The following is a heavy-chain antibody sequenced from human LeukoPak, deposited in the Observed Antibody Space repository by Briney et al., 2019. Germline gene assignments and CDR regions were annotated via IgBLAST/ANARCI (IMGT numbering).Heavy chain of an antibody. CDR3: ARARSSYGYGDAFDI. D-gene: IGHD5-18*01. J-gene: IGHJ3*02. V-gene: IGHV3-30*19. Sequence: GGSLRLSCAASGFTFSSYGMHWVRQAPGKGLEWVAVISYDGSSKYYADSVKGRFTISRDNSKNALYLQMNSLRAEDTAVYYCARARSSYGYGDAFDIWGQGTMVTVSS. CDR2: ISYDGSSK. CDR1: GFTFSSYG.